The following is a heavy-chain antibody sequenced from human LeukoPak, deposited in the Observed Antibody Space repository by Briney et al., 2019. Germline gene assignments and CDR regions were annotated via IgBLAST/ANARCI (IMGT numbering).Heavy chain of an antibody. V-gene: IGHV4-59*01. Sequence: PSETLSLTCTVSGGSISSYYWSWIRQPAGKGLEWIGYIYYSGSTNYNPSLKSRVTISVDTSKNQFSPKLSSVTAADTAVYYCARGYTTDYYYMDVWGKGTTVTVSS. D-gene: IGHD1-14*01. CDR3: ARGYTTDYYYMDV. CDR1: GGSISSYY. CDR2: IYYSGST. J-gene: IGHJ6*03.